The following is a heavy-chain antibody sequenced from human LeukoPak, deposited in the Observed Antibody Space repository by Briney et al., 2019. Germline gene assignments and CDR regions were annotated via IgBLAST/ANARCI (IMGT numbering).Heavy chain of an antibody. CDR3: ARDYYDSSGYSFYYYYGMDV. CDR1: GFTFSNYA. D-gene: IGHD3-22*01. CDR2: ISYDGSNK. J-gene: IGHJ6*02. V-gene: IGHV3-30*04. Sequence: PGGSLRLSCAASGFTFSNYAMYWVRQAPGKGLEWVAVISYDGSNKYYADSVKGRFTISRDNSKNTLYLQMNSLRAEDTDVYYCARDYYDSSGYSFYYYYGMDVWGQGTTVTVSS.